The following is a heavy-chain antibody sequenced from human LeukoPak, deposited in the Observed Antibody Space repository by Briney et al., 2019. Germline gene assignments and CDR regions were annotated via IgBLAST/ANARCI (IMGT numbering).Heavy chain of an antibody. CDR3: AREVSGYDYYYYYYMDV. D-gene: IGHD5-12*01. CDR2: ISSSSYI. V-gene: IGHV3-21*01. Sequence: GGSLRLSCAASGFTFSSYTMNWVRQAPGKGLEWVSSISSSSYIYYADSLKGRFTISRDNAKNSLYLQMNSLRADDTAVYYCAREVSGYDYYYYYYMDVWGKGTTVTVSS. CDR1: GFTFSSYT. J-gene: IGHJ6*03.